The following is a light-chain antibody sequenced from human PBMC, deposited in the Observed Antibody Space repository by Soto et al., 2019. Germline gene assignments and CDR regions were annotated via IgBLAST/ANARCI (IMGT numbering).Light chain of an antibody. V-gene: IGKV3-20*01. CDR3: RQYGSSPTWT. J-gene: IGKJ1*01. Sequence: ESVLTQSPGTLSLSPGERATLSCRASQSVGSSYLAWYQQKPGQAPRLLIYGASSRATGTPDRFSGSGSGTDFTLTISRLEPEDFAVYYCRQYGSSPTWTFGQGTKVEI. CDR1: QSVGSSY. CDR2: GAS.